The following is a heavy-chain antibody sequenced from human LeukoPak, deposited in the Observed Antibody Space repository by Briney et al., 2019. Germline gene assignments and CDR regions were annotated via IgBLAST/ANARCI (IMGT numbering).Heavy chain of an antibody. CDR2: ISSSSSTI. CDR3: AKDKDGYRYYFDY. CDR1: GFTFSSYS. J-gene: IGHJ4*02. V-gene: IGHV3-48*04. D-gene: IGHD5-18*01. Sequence: GGSLRLSCAASGFTFSSYSMNWVRQAPGKGLEWVSYISSSSSTIYYADSVKGRFTISRDNAKNSLYLQMNSLRAEDTALYYCAKDKDGYRYYFDYWGQGTLVTVSS.